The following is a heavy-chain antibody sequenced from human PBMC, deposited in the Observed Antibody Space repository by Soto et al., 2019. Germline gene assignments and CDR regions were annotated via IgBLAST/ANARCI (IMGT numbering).Heavy chain of an antibody. Sequence: EVQLLESGGGLVQPGGSLRLSCAASGFTFSSYAMSLVRQAPGKGLECVSAISGSGGSTYYADSVKGRFNISRDNSKNKLYLQMNSMRAEDTDVYYCAKEGGYSGYDFGGDWYFDLWGRGTLVTVSS. J-gene: IGHJ2*01. D-gene: IGHD5-12*01. CDR3: AKEGGYSGYDFGGDWYFDL. CDR1: GFTFSSYA. V-gene: IGHV3-23*01. CDR2: ISGSGGST.